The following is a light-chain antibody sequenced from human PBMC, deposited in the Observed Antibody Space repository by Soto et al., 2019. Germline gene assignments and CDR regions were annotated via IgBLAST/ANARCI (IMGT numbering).Light chain of an antibody. Sequence: DIQMTQSPSTLSASVGDRVTITCRASQSIRFWLAWYQQQPGKAPKLLISRASRLESGVPSRFSGSGSETEFTLTISSLQPEDSATYYCQHYANYPLTFGPGTKVDI. CDR1: QSIRFW. CDR3: QHYANYPLT. V-gene: IGKV1-5*03. CDR2: RAS. J-gene: IGKJ3*01.